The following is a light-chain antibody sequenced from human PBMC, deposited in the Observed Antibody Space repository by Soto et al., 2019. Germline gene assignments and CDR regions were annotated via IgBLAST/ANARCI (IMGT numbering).Light chain of an antibody. CDR2: GAS. V-gene: IGKV1-5*01. J-gene: IGKJ2*01. CDR3: HQYSSSSPT. CDR1: QSISTW. Sequence: DIQMTQSPSTLSASVGDRVTITCRASQSISTWLAWYQQKPGKAPKLLIYGASSLESGVPSRFSGSGSVTEFTLIIDSLQPDDFATYYCHQYSSSSPTFGQGTKLDIK.